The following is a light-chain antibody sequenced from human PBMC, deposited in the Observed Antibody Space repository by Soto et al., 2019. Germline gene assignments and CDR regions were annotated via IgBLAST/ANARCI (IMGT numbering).Light chain of an antibody. CDR3: QVYGSSPKP. J-gene: IGKJ1*01. Sequence: IVLTQSPGTLSLSPGEGATLSCRASQPVNSGYLAWYQQKPGQAPRLLMYGVSTRDTGIPDRFSGSGAGTDFTLTISRLEPGDFAVYYCQVYGSSPKPFGQGTKVEFK. CDR2: GVS. CDR1: QPVNSGY. V-gene: IGKV3-20*01.